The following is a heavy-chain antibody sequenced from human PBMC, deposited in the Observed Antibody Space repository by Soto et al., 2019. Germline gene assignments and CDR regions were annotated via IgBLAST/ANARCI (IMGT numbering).Heavy chain of an antibody. D-gene: IGHD1-26*01. CDR2: IDYSGST. J-gene: IGHJ4*02. Sequence: QVQLQESGPGLVKPSQTLSLTGTVSGGSISSGGYYWSWIRQHPGKGLEWIGYIDYSGSTYYNRSIKSRVTISVDTSKNQFSLKLSAVTAADTAVYYCARGSYLYSGSNFDYWGQGTLVTVSS. V-gene: IGHV4-31*03. CDR1: GGSISSGGYY. CDR3: ARGSYLYSGSNFDY.